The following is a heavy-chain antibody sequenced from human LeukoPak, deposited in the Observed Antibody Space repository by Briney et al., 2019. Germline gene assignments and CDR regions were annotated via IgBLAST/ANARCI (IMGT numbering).Heavy chain of an antibody. CDR1: GFTFSSYA. J-gene: IGHJ4*02. CDR3: ARAEDYYDSSGYSYYFDY. D-gene: IGHD3-22*01. Sequence: PGRSLRLSCAASGFTFSSYAMHWVRQAPGKGLEWVSSISSSSSYIYYADSVKGRFTISRDNAKNSLYLQMNSLRAEDTAVYYCARAEDYYDSSGYSYYFDYWGQGTLVTVSS. V-gene: IGHV3-21*01. CDR2: ISSSSSYI.